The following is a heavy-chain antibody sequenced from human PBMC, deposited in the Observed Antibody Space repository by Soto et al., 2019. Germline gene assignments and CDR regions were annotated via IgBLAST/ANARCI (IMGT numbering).Heavy chain of an antibody. CDR3: ARPTFTYYYDSSGSGMDV. CDR2: IKSKTDGGTT. D-gene: IGHD3-22*01. J-gene: IGHJ6*02. Sequence: PGGSLRLSCAASGFTFSNAWMNWVRQAPGKGLEWVGRIKSKTDGGTTDYAAPVKGRFTISRDDSKNTLDLQMNSLKTEDTAVYYCARPTFTYYYDSSGSGMDVWGQGTTVTVSS. CDR1: GFTFSNAW. V-gene: IGHV3-15*01.